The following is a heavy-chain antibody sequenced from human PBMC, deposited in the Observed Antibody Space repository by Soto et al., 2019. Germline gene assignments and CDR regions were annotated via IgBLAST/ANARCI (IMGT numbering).Heavy chain of an antibody. D-gene: IGHD6-13*01. CDR3: ARVGTGYSSSRYPWYYYYGMDV. CDR2: IYSGGST. Sequence: EVQLVETGGGLIQPGGSLRLSCAASGFTVSSNYMSWVRQAPGKGLEWVSVIYSGGSTYYADSVKGRFTISRDNSKNTLYLQMNSLRAEDTAVYYCARVGTGYSSSRYPWYYYYGMDVWGQGTTVTVSS. CDR1: GFTVSSNY. J-gene: IGHJ6*02. V-gene: IGHV3-53*02.